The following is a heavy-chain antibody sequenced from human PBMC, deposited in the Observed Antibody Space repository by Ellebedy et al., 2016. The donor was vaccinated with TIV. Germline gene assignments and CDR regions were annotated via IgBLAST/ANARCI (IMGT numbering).Heavy chain of an antibody. CDR1: GFTVSSNY. CDR2: IYPDGGA. D-gene: IGHD1-1*01. Sequence: GGSLRLXXAASGFTVSSNYMNWVRQASGKGLEWVSIIYPDGGAYYAGSVKGRFTISRDSSQNSLSLQMNSLRVDDTAVYYCARATLYNRGDDWGQGTLVTVSA. J-gene: IGHJ4*02. V-gene: IGHV3-53*01. CDR3: ARATLYNRGDD.